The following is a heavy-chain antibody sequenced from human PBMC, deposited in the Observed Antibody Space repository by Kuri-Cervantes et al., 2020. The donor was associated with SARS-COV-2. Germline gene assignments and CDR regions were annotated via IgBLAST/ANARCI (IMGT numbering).Heavy chain of an antibody. V-gene: IGHV3-48*02. J-gene: IGHJ6*02. CDR3: ARDLLNVWSGYYYYYGMDV. Sequence: GESLKISCAASGFTFSSYSMNWVRQAPGKGLEWVSYISSSSSTIYYADSVKGRFTISRDNAKNSLYPQMNSLRDEDTAVYYCARDLLNVWSGYYYYYGMDVWGQGTTVTVSS. CDR1: GFTFSSYS. D-gene: IGHD3-3*01. CDR2: ISSSSSTI.